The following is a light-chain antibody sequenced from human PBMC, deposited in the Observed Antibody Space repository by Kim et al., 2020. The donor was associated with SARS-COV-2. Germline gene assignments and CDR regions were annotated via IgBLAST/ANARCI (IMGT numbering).Light chain of an antibody. Sequence: DIQMTQSPSSLSASVGDRVTITCQASQNINKYLNWYQQKPGRAPKLLIYDASNLQTGVPTRFSGRGSGTDFSFTISSLQPEDVATYYCQEYDNLPALTFGGGTKVDI. CDR3: QEYDNLPALT. J-gene: IGKJ4*01. V-gene: IGKV1-33*01. CDR2: DAS. CDR1: QNINKY.